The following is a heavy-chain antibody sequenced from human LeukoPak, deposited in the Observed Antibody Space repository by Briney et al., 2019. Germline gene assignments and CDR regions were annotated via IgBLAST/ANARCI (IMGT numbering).Heavy chain of an antibody. CDR3: ARGLGYYYDSSVAY. J-gene: IGHJ4*02. CDR2: ISAYNGNT. V-gene: IGHV1-18*01. Sequence: AASVKVSCKASGYTFTSYGISWVRQAPGQGLEWMGWISAYNGNTNYAQKLQGRVTMTADTSTSTAYMELRSLRSDDTAVYYCARGLGYYYDSSVAYWGQGTLVTVSS. D-gene: IGHD3-22*01. CDR1: GYTFTSYG.